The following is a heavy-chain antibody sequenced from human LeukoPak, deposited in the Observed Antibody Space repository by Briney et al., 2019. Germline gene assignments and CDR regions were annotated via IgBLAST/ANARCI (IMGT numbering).Heavy chain of an antibody. V-gene: IGHV4-34*01. J-gene: IGHJ4*02. D-gene: IGHD3-22*01. CDR1: GGSFSDYY. Sequence: PSETLSLTCAVYGGSFSDYYWTWIRQPPGKGLEWIGEINHRGSTHYNPSLKSRVTISVDTSKKQFSLKLSSVTAADTAVYYCARGGRFHVIGMIVVVTPPFDYWGQGTLVTVSS. CDR3: ARGGRFHVIGMIVVVTPPFDY. CDR2: INHRGST.